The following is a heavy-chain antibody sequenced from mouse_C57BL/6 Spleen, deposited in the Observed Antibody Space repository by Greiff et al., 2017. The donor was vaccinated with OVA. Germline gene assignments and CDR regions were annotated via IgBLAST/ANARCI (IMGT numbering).Heavy chain of an antibody. Sequence: EVKLQESGGGLVKPGGSLKLSCAASGFTFSDYGMHWVRQAPEKGLEWVAYISSGSSTIYYADTVKGRFTISRDNAKNTLFLQMTSLRSEDTAMYYCARGYGSTSTWYYFDYWGQGTTLTVSS. CDR3: ARGYGSTSTWYYFDY. CDR2: ISSGSSTI. V-gene: IGHV5-17*01. D-gene: IGHD1-1*01. CDR1: GFTFSDYG. J-gene: IGHJ2*01.